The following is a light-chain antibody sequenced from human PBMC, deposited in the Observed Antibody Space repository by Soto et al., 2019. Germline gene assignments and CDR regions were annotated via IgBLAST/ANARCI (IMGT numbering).Light chain of an antibody. CDR1: QGISSA. J-gene: IGKJ5*01. V-gene: IGKV1D-13*01. CDR2: DAS. Sequence: AIQLTQSPSSLSASVGDRVTITCRASQGISSALAWYQQKPWKAPKLLIYDASSLESGVPSRFSGSGSGTDFTLTISSLQPEDFATYYCQQFNNYPPITFGQGTRLEIK. CDR3: QQFNNYPPIT.